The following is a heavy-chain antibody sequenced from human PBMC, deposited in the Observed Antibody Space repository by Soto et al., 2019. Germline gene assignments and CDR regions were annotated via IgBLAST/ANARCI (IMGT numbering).Heavy chain of an antibody. D-gene: IGHD5-18*01. Sequence: SETLSLTCAVYGGSFSGYYWSWIRQPPGKGLEWIGEINHSGSTNYNPSLKSRVTTSVDTSKNQFSLKLSSVTAADTAVYYCARVRADTAMVNYFDYWGQGTLVTVSS. CDR3: ARVRADTAMVNYFDY. J-gene: IGHJ4*02. V-gene: IGHV4-34*01. CDR1: GGSFSGYY. CDR2: INHSGST.